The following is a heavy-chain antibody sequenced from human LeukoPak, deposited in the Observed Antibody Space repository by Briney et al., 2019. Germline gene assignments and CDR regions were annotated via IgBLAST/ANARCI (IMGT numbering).Heavy chain of an antibody. CDR2: IYYSGST. D-gene: IGHD2-2*01. CDR3: ARLPYCSSTSCYRHYYYGMDD. J-gene: IGHJ6*02. Sequence: SETLSLTCTVSGGSISSYYWSWIRQPPGKGLEWIGYIYYSGSTNYNPSLKSRVTISVDTSKNQFSLKLSSVTAADTAVYYCARLPYCSSTSCYRHYYYGMDDWGQGTTVTVSS. V-gene: IGHV4-59*08. CDR1: GGSISSYY.